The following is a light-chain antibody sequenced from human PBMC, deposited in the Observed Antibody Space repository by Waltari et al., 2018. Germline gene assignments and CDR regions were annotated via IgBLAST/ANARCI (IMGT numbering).Light chain of an antibody. CDR3: QTGGHGTWV. CDR1: SGHTNNI. J-gene: IGLJ3*02. V-gene: IGLV4-69*01. CDR2: VNSDCSH. Sequence: QLVLTQSPSASAPLGASVHITCTLSSGHTNNIIAWHQQHPTKGPRYLMKVNSDCSHRQGDKIPERFSGSRSGAERYLTLSSLQSGDEADYYCQTGGHGTWVFGGGTKLTVL.